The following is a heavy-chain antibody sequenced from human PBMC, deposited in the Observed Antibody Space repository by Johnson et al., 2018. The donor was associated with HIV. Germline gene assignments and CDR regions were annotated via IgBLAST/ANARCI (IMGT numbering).Heavy chain of an antibody. CDR1: RFTFSEYD. CDR2: KSKDGSNT. V-gene: IGHV3-30*03. CDR3: AREGPSERAGFDI. Sequence: QVQLMESGGGLVKAGGSLRLSCAASRFTFSEYDIHWVRTAPGNGLEWVAVKSKDGSNTEYEDSVKGRFTISGDTSKTTRYLQMNSLRAEDMAVYYCAREGPSERAGFDIWGQGTMVTVSS. J-gene: IGHJ3*02.